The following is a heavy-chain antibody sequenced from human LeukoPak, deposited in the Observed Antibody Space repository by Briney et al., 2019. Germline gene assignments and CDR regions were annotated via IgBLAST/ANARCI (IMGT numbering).Heavy chain of an antibody. CDR3: ARLWFGELLGRSFDY. D-gene: IGHD3-10*01. J-gene: IGHJ4*02. CDR2: IKQDGSEK. Sequence: PGGSLRLSCAASGFTFSSYWMSWVRQAPGKGLEWVANIKQDGSEKYYVDSVKGRFTISRDNAKNSLYLQMNSLRAEDTAVYYCARLWFGELLGRSFDYWGQGTLVTVSS. V-gene: IGHV3-7*01. CDR1: GFTFSSYW.